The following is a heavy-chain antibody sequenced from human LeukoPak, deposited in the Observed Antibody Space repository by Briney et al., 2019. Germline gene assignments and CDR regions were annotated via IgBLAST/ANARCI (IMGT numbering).Heavy chain of an antibody. J-gene: IGHJ4*02. CDR3: ARHSNYYESGGPLDY. V-gene: IGHV4-38-2*02. CDR2: IYHSGST. D-gene: IGHD3-22*01. CDR1: GCSISSGYY. Sequence: PSETLSLTCTVSGCSISSGYYWGWLRQPPGKGLEWIGSIYHSGSTYYNPSLKSRVTISVDTSKNQFSLKLSSVTAADTAVYYCARHSNYYESGGPLDYWGQGTLVTVSS.